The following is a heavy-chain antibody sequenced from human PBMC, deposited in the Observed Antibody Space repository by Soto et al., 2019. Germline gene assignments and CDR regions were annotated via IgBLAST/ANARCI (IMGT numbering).Heavy chain of an antibody. D-gene: IGHD3-10*01. V-gene: IGHV3-53*04. Sequence: GGSLRLSCAASGFTVSSNYMSWVRQAPGKGLEWVSVIYSGGDTYYADSVKGRFTISRHNSKNTLHLQMNSLRAEDTAVYYCAVSGYITLGFDYWGQGTLVTVSS. CDR2: IYSGGDT. CDR3: AVSGYITLGFDY. J-gene: IGHJ4*02. CDR1: GFTVSSNY.